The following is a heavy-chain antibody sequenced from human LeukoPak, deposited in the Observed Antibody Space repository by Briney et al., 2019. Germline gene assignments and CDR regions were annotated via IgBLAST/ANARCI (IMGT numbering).Heavy chain of an antibody. Sequence: RPSETLSLTCTVSGGSISSYYWSWIRQPPGKGLEWIAYIFYSGSTNYNPSLKSRVTISVDTSKNQFSLKLSSVTAADTAVYYCARLMIVVVITTDWGQGTLVTVSS. CDR2: IFYSGST. CDR3: ARLMIVVVITTD. D-gene: IGHD3-22*01. V-gene: IGHV4-59*08. J-gene: IGHJ4*02. CDR1: GGSISSYY.